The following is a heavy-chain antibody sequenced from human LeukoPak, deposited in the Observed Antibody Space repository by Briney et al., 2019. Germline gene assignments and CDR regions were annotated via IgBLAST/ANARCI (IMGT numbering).Heavy chain of an antibody. CDR2: ISSSSGYI. Sequence: GGSLRLSCAASGFTFSSYSMNWVRQAPGKGLEWVSSISSSSGYIYYADSVKGRFTISRDNAKNSLYLQMNSLRAEDTAVYYCASSERIAAAGNWFDPWGQGTLVTVSS. CDR1: GFTFSSYS. CDR3: ASSERIAAAGNWFDP. V-gene: IGHV3-21*01. D-gene: IGHD6-13*01. J-gene: IGHJ5*02.